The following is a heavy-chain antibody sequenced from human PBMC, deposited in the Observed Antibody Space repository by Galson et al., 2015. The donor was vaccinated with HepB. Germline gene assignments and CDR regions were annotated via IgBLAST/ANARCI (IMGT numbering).Heavy chain of an antibody. CDR3: ARAPSRGYSSSWYFPFYYGMDV. D-gene: IGHD6-13*01. J-gene: IGHJ6*02. V-gene: IGHV3-30-3*01. CDR1: GFTFSSYA. CDR2: ISYDGSNK. Sequence: SLRLSCAASGFTFSSYAMHWVRQAPGKGLEWVAVISYDGSNKYYADSVKGRFTISRDNSKNTLYLQMNSLRAEDTAVYYCARAPSRGYSSSWYFPFYYGMDVWGQGTTVTVSS.